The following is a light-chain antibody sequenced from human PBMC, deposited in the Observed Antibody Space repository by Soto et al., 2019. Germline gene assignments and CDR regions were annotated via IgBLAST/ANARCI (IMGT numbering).Light chain of an antibody. J-gene: IGLJ3*02. CDR3: QSYDSSLSGTV. CDR1: SSDVGGFNH. V-gene: IGLV2-14*01. Sequence: QSALTQPASVTGSPGQSITISCTGTSSDVGGFNHVSWYQQYPGTAPKLMIYEVTNRPSGVPDRFSGSKSGTSASLAITGLQAEDEADYYCQSYDSSLSGTVFGGGTKLTVL. CDR2: EVT.